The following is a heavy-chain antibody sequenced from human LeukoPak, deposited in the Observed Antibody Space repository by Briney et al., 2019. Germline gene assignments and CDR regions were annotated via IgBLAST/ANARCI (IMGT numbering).Heavy chain of an antibody. CDR3: ARDLFYYGSGSYDLDY. J-gene: IGHJ4*02. CDR1: GYTFTSYD. CDR2: ISAYNGNT. Sequence: GASVKVSCKASGYTFTSYDINWVRQATGQGLEWMGWISAYNGNTNYAQKLQGRVTMTTDTSTSTAYMELRSLRSDDTAVYYCARDLFYYGSGSYDLDYWGQGTLVTVSS. D-gene: IGHD3-10*01. V-gene: IGHV1-18*01.